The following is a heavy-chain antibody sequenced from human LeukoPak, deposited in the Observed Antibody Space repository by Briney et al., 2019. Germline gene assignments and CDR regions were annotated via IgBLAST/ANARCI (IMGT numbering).Heavy chain of an antibody. CDR3: ARGNYYGSGSYHYYYYYMDV. V-gene: IGHV4-39*07. J-gene: IGHJ6*03. CDR2: IFYSGST. CDR1: GGSISSSSYY. D-gene: IGHD3-10*01. Sequence: PSETLSLTCTVSGGSISSSSYYWGWIRQPPGKGLEWIANIFYSGSTYYNPSLKSRVTISVDTSKNQFSLKLSSVTAADTAVYYCARGNYYGSGSYHYYYYYMDVWGKGTTVTVSS.